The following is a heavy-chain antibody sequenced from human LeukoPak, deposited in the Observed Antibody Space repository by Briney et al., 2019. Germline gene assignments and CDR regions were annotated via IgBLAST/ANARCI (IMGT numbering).Heavy chain of an antibody. V-gene: IGHV3-30-3*01. D-gene: IGHD1-7*01. CDR3: ARSRGNWNYVNY. CDR1: GFTFSSYA. Sequence: GSLRLSCAASGFTFSSYAMHWVRQAPGKGLEWVAVISYDGSNKYYADSVKGRFTISRDNSKNTLYLQMNSLRAEDTAVYYCARSRGNWNYVNYWGQGTLVTVSS. J-gene: IGHJ4*02. CDR2: ISYDGSNK.